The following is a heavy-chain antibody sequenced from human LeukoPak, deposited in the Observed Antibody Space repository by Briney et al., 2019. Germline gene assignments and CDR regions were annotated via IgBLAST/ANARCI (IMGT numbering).Heavy chain of an antibody. D-gene: IGHD4-11*01. CDR1: GFTFSRYW. Sequence: PGGSLRLSCTASGFTFSRYWMRWVRQAPGKGPEWVANIKQEGSEKYYVDSVKGRVTISRDNAKNYVYLQMNSLRAEDTALYYCARGSPTVTSIYKYYDMDVWGKGTMVTVSS. CDR2: IKQEGSEK. V-gene: IGHV3-7*03. J-gene: IGHJ6*03. CDR3: ARGSPTVTSIYKYYDMDV.